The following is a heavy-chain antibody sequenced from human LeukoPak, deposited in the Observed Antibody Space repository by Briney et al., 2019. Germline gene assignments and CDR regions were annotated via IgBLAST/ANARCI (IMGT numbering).Heavy chain of an antibody. V-gene: IGHV1-58*02. D-gene: IGHD3-10*01. CDR3: ARESITMVRGVIRFDY. J-gene: IGHJ4*02. Sequence: SVKVSCKASGFTFTSSAMQWVRQARGQRLEWIGWIVVGSGNTNYAQKFQERVTITRDMSTSTAYMELSSLRSEDTAVYYCARESITMVRGVIRFDYWGQGTLVTVSS. CDR2: IVVGSGNT. CDR1: GFTFTSSA.